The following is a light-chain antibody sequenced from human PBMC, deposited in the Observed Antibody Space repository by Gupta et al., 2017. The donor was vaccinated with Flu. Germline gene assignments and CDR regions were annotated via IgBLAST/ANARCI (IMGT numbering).Light chain of an antibody. CDR1: QTVAASY. CDR2: GAS. Sequence: EIVLTQSPGSLSLSPGERATLSYRASQTVAASYLAWYQQQPGQAPRLLIYGASSRAAGIPDRFSGSGYGTDFTLTISRREPEDFAVYYCQHYGSSPAYTFGQGTKLEI. CDR3: QHYGSSPAYT. J-gene: IGKJ2*01. V-gene: IGKV3-20*01.